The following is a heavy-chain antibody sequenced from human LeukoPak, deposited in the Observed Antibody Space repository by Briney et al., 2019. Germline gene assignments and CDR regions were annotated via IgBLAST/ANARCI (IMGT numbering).Heavy chain of an antibody. V-gene: IGHV3-23*01. CDR3: AKDGRYSGSPGAFDI. CDR1: GFTFSSYA. Sequence: GGSLRLSCAASGFTFSSYAMSWVRQAPGKGLEWVSGVSGRGGSTYYADSVKGRFTISRDNSKNTLYLQMNSLRAEDTAVYYCAKDGRYSGSPGAFDIWGQGTMVTVSS. CDR2: VSGRGGST. J-gene: IGHJ3*02. D-gene: IGHD1-26*01.